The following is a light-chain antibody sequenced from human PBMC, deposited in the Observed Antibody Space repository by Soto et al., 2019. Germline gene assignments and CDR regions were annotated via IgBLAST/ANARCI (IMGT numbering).Light chain of an antibody. J-gene: IGKJ1*01. CDR2: KAS. Sequence: DIQMTQARCTLCASVGDRVTITCRASQSISSWLAWYQQKPGKAPKLLIYKASSLESGVPSRFSGSGSGTEFTLTISSLQPDDFATYYRQQYNSYSWTFGQGTKVDIK. CDR1: QSISSW. CDR3: QQYNSYSWT. V-gene: IGKV1-5*03.